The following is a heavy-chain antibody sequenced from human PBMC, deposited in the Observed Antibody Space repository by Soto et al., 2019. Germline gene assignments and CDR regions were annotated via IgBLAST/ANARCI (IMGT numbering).Heavy chain of an antibody. CDR1: VFTFSTYS. CDR2: ISRSSVI. J-gene: IGHJ4*02. V-gene: IGHV3-48*01. Sequence: EVQLVESGGGLVQPGGSLRLSCAASVFTFSTYSMNWVRQAPGTGLEWVAYISRSSVIHYADSVKGRFTISRDNVKNSLYLQMNSLSVEDTAVYYCVRDPDSLDYWGQGTLVTVSS. CDR3: VRDPDSLDY.